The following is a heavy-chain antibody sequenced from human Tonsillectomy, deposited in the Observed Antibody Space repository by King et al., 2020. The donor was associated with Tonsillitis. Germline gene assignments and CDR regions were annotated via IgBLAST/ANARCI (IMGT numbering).Heavy chain of an antibody. CDR3: TRCRGYSYYDY. Sequence: VQLVESGGGLVQPGRSLRLSCTASGFTFGDYAMSWFRQAPGKGLEWVGFIRSKAYGGATEYAASVKGRFTISRDDSKSIAYLQMNSLKTEDTAVYYCTRCRGYSYYDYWGQGTLVTVSS. J-gene: IGHJ4*02. CDR1: GFTFGDYA. V-gene: IGHV3-49*03. D-gene: IGHD5-18*01. CDR2: IRSKAYGGAT.